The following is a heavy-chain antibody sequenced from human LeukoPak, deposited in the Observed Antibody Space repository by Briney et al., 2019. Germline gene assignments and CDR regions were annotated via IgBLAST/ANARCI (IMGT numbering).Heavy chain of an antibody. CDR2: IYYSGST. CDR1: GGSVSSGSYY. Sequence: PSETLSLTCTVSGGSVSSGSYYWSWIRQPPGKGLEWIGYIYYSGSTNYNPSLKSRVTISVDTSKNQFSLKLSSVTAADTAVYYCASTPLGAGRAPRGAFDIWGQGTMVTVSS. CDR3: ASTPLGAGRAPRGAFDI. V-gene: IGHV4-61*01. J-gene: IGHJ3*02.